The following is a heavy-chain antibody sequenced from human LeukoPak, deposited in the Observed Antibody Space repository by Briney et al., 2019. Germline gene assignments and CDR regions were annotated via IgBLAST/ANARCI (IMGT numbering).Heavy chain of an antibody. CDR2: IRYDGSNK. J-gene: IGHJ4*02. V-gene: IGHV3-30*02. D-gene: IGHD3-10*01. CDR1: GFTFSSYG. CDR3: ARVYGSGSGPRQLAH. Sequence: GGSLRLSCAASGFTFSSYGMHWVRQAPGKGLEWVAFIRYDGSNKYYADSVKGRFTISRDNSKNTLYLQMNSLRAEDTAVYYCARVYGSGSGPRQLAHWGQGTLVTVSS.